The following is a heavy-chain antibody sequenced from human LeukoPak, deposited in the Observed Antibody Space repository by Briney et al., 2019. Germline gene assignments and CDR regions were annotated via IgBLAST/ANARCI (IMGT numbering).Heavy chain of an antibody. CDR2: INSDGSST. D-gene: IGHD1-26*01. J-gene: IGHJ6*02. CDR3: AREEWELFAYYYYYGMDV. Sequence: GGSLRLSCAASGFTFSNYWMHWVRQAPGKGLVWVSRINSDGSSTSYADSVKGRFTISRDNAKNTLYLQMNSLRAEDTAVYYCAREEWELFAYYYYYGMDVWGQGTTVTVSS. CDR1: GFTFSNYW. V-gene: IGHV3-74*01.